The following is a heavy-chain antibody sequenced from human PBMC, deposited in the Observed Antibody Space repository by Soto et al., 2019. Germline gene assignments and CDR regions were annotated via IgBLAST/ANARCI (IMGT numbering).Heavy chain of an antibody. Sequence: PGGSLRLSCAASGFTFSSYSMNWVRQAPGKGPEWVSSISSSSSYIYYADSVKGRFTISRDNAKNSLYLQMNSLRAEDTAVYYCARVHSSGWHYFDYWGQGTLVTVSS. CDR3: ARVHSSGWHYFDY. D-gene: IGHD6-19*01. CDR2: ISSSSSYI. J-gene: IGHJ4*02. V-gene: IGHV3-21*01. CDR1: GFTFSSYS.